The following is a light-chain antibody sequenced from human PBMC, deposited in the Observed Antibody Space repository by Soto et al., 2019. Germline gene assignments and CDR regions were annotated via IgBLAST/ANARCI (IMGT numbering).Light chain of an antibody. CDR3: CSYAGNSTPYV. CDR1: SSDVGNYDL. CDR2: EGS. V-gene: IGLV2-23*01. Sequence: SVLTQAASVSGSPGQSITISCTGTSSDVGNYDLVSWYQQHPGKAPKLIIYEGSKRPSGLSNRFSGSKSGNTASLTISGLQAEDEADYYCCSYAGNSTPYVFGTGTKVTVL. J-gene: IGLJ1*01.